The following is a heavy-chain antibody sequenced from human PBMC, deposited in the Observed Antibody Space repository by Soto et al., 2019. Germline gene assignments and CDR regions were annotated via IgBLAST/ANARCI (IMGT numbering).Heavy chain of an antibody. D-gene: IGHD2-15*01. CDR3: AGRFVYCSGESCLDV. Sequence: VQLVQSGAEVKKSGESLKISCKGFGFTFSNHWIAWVRHMPGRGLEWMGIIYGGDSDTRYSPSFQGQVTISVDKSISTVYMQWRSLKASDTAMYFCAGRFVYCSGESCLDVWGGGTTVTVSS. CDR1: GFTFSNHW. V-gene: IGHV5-51*03. J-gene: IGHJ6*04. CDR2: IYGGDSDT.